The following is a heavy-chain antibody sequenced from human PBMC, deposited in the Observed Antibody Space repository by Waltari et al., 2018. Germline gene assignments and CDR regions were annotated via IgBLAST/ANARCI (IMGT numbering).Heavy chain of an antibody. Sequence: QVQLQESGPGLVKPSETLSLTCGVSGYSISSGYYWGWIRQPPGKGLEWIGSIYHSGSNYYNPSLKSRVTISVDTSKNQFSLKLSSVTAADTAVYYCARDASSSSWYEDYWGQGTLVTVSS. CDR1: GYSISSGYY. D-gene: IGHD6-13*01. J-gene: IGHJ4*02. CDR3: ARDASSSSWYEDY. V-gene: IGHV4-38-2*02. CDR2: IYHSGSN.